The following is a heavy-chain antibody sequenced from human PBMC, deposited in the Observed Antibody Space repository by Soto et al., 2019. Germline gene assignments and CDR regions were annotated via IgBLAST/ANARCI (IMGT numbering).Heavy chain of an antibody. CDR2: TGSGTGPG. CDR1: GGSLSTNP. D-gene: IGHD2-15*01. Sequence: SVKVSCKASGGSLSTNPISWVRQAPGQGLEWMGGTGSGTGPGNHAQKFQGRLTVTADKSTSTVYMELTNLSSEDTAVYYCARRDSGGFDRFYDSWGQGTLVTVS. V-gene: IGHV1-69*06. CDR3: ARRDSGGFDRFYDS. J-gene: IGHJ4*02.